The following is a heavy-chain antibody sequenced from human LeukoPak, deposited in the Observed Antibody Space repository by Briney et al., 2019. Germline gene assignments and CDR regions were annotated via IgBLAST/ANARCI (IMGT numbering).Heavy chain of an antibody. Sequence: SETLSLTCTVSGGSISSSSYYWGWIRQPPGKGLEWIGSIYSSGSTYYNPSLKSRVTISVDTSKNQFSLNLTSVTAADTAVYYCARRFYDYVWGSYRPTYFDYWGQGTLVTVSS. D-gene: IGHD3-16*02. J-gene: IGHJ4*02. V-gene: IGHV4-39*01. CDR2: IYSSGST. CDR1: GGSISSSSYY. CDR3: ARRFYDYVWGSYRPTYFDY.